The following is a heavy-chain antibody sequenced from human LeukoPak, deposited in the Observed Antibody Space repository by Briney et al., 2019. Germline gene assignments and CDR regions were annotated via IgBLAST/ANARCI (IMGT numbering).Heavy chain of an antibody. CDR1: GYTFTDYY. J-gene: IGHJ5*02. V-gene: IGHV1-2*02. D-gene: IGHD4-11*01. CDR2: ISPNSGGT. Sequence: ASVKVSCKASGYTFTDYYMHWVRQAPGQGLEWMGWISPNSGGTNYAQKFQGRVTMTRDTSISTAYMELSRPRSDDTAVYYCARAPIAAVTDVILDPWGQGTLVTVSS. CDR3: ARAPIAAVTDVILDP.